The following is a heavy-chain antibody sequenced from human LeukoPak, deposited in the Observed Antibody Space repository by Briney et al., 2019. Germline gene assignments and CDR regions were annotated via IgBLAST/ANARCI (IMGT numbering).Heavy chain of an antibody. CDR3: ARGRRNAQGDY. Sequence: PSETLSLTCAVYGGSFSGYYWSWIRQPPGKGLDWIGEINHSGSTNYNPSLKNRVTISVDTSKNQFSLNLSSVTAADTAVYYCARGRRNAQGDYWGQGTLVTVSS. V-gene: IGHV4-34*01. CDR2: INHSGST. J-gene: IGHJ4*02. CDR1: GGSFSGYY. D-gene: IGHD1-1*01.